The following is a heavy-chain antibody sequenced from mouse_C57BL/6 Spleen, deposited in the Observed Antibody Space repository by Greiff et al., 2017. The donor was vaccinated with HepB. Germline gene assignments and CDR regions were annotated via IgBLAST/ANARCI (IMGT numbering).Heavy chain of an antibody. CDR3: AKSSYYGSSCFDY. Sequence: DVMLVESGGGLVKPGGSLKLSCAASGFTFSSYTMSWVRQTPEKRLEWVATISGGGGNTYYPDSVKGRFTISRDNAKNTLYLQMSSLRSEDTALYYCAKSSYYGSSCFDYWGQGTTLTVSS. J-gene: IGHJ2*01. D-gene: IGHD1-1*01. V-gene: IGHV5-9*01. CDR1: GFTFSSYT. CDR2: ISGGGGNT.